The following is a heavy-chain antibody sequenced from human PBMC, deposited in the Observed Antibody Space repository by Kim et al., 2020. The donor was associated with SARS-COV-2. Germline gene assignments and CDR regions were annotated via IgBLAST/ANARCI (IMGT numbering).Heavy chain of an antibody. D-gene: IGHD1-26*01. Sequence: GGSLRLSCAASGFTFSSYGMHWVRQAPGKGLEWVAVISYDGSNKYYADSVKGRFTISRDNSKNTLYLQMNSLRAEDTAVYYCARVGRKLWEQYYFDYWGQGTLVTVSS. CDR2: ISYDGSNK. CDR1: GFTFSSYG. CDR3: ARVGRKLWEQYYFDY. J-gene: IGHJ4*02. V-gene: IGHV3-33*05.